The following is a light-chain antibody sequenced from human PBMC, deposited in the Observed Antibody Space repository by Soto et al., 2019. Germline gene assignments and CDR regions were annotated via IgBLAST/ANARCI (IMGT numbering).Light chain of an antibody. Sequence: DIQMTQSPASLSASVGDRVTITCRASQKINSYLNWYQQKPGKVPKLLIYAASGLQSGVPSRFSGSGSGTDFTLTISSLQPEDFATYYCQQSYGSPPSPTFGGGTKVEIQ. J-gene: IGKJ4*01. V-gene: IGKV1-39*01. CDR1: QKINSY. CDR2: AAS. CDR3: QQSYGSPPSPT.